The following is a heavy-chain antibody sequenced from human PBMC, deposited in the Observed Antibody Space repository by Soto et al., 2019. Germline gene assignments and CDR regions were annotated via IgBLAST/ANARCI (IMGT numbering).Heavy chain of an antibody. CDR1: GFTFSSYA. CDR2: ISGSGGST. CDR3: AKEGDRRYSSSSPFDY. D-gene: IGHD6-6*01. Sequence: GGSLRLSCAASGFTFSSYAMSWVRQAPGKGLEWVSAISGSGGSTYYADSVKGRFTISRDNSKNTLYLQMNSLRAEDTAVYYCAKEGDRRYSSSSPFDYWGQGTLVTVSS. V-gene: IGHV3-23*01. J-gene: IGHJ4*02.